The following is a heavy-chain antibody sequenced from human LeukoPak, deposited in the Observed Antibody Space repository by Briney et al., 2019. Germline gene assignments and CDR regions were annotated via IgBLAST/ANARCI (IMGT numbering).Heavy chain of an antibody. D-gene: IGHD2-2*01. Sequence: GFLRLSCAASGFTFSSYSMNWVRQAPGKGLEWVSSISSSSSYIYYADSVKGRFTISRDNAKNSLYLQMNSLRAEDTAVYYCARDVWDIVVVPAAMPFGMDVWGQGTTVTVSS. CDR3: ARDVWDIVVVPAAMPFGMDV. V-gene: IGHV3-21*01. CDR2: ISSSSSYI. J-gene: IGHJ6*02. CDR1: GFTFSSYS.